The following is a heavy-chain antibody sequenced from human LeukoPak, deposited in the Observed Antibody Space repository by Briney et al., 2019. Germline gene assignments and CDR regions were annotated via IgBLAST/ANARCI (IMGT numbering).Heavy chain of an antibody. D-gene: IGHD2-2*01. CDR3: ARVVVVPAAIEVDAFDI. CDR2: INPNSGGT. CDR1: GYTFTGYY. Sequence: ASVKVSCKASGYTFTGYYMHWVRQAPGQGLEWMGWINPNSGGTNYAQKFQGRVTMTRDTSISTAYMELSRLRSDDTAVYYCARVVVVPAAIEVDAFDIWGQGTMVTVSS. J-gene: IGHJ3*02. V-gene: IGHV1-2*02.